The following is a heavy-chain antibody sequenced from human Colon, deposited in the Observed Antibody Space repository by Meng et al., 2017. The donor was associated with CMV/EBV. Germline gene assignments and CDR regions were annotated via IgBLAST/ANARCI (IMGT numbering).Heavy chain of an antibody. V-gene: IGHV3-30*02. D-gene: IGHD2-21*01. J-gene: IGHJ4*02. CDR3: ARDKGVRTFDT. CDR1: GIPFRSSG. CDR2: IRHDGSNE. Sequence: VQRVESGVGVVQPGESPRFVCAASGIPFRSSGMHWVRQAPGKGLEWVALIRHDGSNEYYAESVRGRFTISRDNSKNTVYLQMNSLRSEDTAVYYCARDKGVRTFDTWGQGILVTVSS.